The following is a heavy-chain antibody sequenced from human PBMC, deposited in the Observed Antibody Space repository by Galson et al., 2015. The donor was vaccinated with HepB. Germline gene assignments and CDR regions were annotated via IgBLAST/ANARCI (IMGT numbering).Heavy chain of an antibody. D-gene: IGHD3-3*01. J-gene: IGHJ5*01. V-gene: IGHV1-69*10. CDR1: GDSFSIYA. CDR3: ARADDFWSGYRDAGTSRWFDS. Sequence: SVKVSCKASGDSFSIYAMSWVRQAPGQGLEWMGGISPILGIPNYAQKFQDRVTITADKSTGTAFMELSSLRSEDTAVYYCARADDFWSGYRDAGTSRWFDSLGQGTMVIVSS. CDR2: ISPILGIP.